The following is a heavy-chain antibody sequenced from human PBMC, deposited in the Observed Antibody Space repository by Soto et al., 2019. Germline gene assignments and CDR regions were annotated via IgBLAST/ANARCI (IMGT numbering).Heavy chain of an antibody. CDR2: IWYDDGSKK. J-gene: IGHJ5*02. Sequence: QVHLVESGGGVVQPGRSLRLSCAASGFTFSRYAIHWVRQAPDKGLEWVAVIWYDDGSKKYYADSVKGRFTISRDNSKNTLYLQMNSLRVEDTAVYYCARDPAGGWGLDPWGQGTLVTVSS. D-gene: IGHD3-16*01. V-gene: IGHV3-30*04. CDR1: GFTFSRYA. CDR3: ARDPAGGWGLDP.